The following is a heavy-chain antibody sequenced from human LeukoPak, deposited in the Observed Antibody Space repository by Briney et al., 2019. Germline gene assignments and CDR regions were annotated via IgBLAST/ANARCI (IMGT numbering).Heavy chain of an antibody. CDR2: IDKKDNFYAT. V-gene: IGHV3-73*01. CDR3: TRDSGTYNWLDP. D-gene: IGHD1-26*01. Sequence: GGSLKLSCAASGFTFSGSAIHWVRQSSGKGLEWVGHIDKKDNFYATTSAASVTGRFTISRDDSKNTAYLQMNSLKAEDTALYYCTRDSGTYNWLDPWGQGTLVTVSS. J-gene: IGHJ5*02. CDR1: GFTFSGSA.